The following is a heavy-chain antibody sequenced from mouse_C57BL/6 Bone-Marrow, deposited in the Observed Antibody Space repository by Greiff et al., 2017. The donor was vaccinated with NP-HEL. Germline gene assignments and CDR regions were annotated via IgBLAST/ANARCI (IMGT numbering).Heavy chain of an antibody. J-gene: IGHJ4*01. Sequence: QVQLQESGAELVRPGASVKLSCTASGFNIKDDYMHWVKQRPEQGLEWIGRIYPGDGDTNYNGKFKGKAILTADKSSSTAYMQLSSLTSEDSAVYFCAREDSGYVDYWGQGTSVTVSS. CDR1: GFNIKDDY. CDR2: IYPGDGDT. CDR3: AREDSGYVDY. V-gene: IGHV1-82*01. D-gene: IGHD3-2*02.